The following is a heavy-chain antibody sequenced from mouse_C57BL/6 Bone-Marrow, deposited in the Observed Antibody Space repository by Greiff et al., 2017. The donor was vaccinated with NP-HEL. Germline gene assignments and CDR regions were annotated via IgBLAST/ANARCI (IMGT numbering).Heavy chain of an antibody. CDR1: GYTFTSYG. D-gene: IGHD1-1*01. V-gene: IGHV1-81*01. Sequence: QVQLKESGAELARPGASVKLSCKASGYTFTSYGISWVKQRTGQGLEWIGEIYPRSGNTYYNEKFKGKATLTADKSSSTAYMELRSLTSEDSAVYVCARWGTTGVDFDYWGQGTTLTVSS. J-gene: IGHJ2*01. CDR3: ARWGTTGVDFDY. CDR2: IYPRSGNT.